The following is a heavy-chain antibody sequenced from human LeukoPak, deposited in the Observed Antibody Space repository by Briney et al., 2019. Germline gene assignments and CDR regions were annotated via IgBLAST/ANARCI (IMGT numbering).Heavy chain of an antibody. V-gene: IGHV3-30*18. J-gene: IGHJ4*02. Sequence: GGSLRLSCAASGFTFSSYGMHWVRQAPGKGLEWVAVISYDGSNKYYADSVKGRFTISRDNSKNTLYLQMNSLRAEDTAVYYCAKDYGDYDGGNYFDYWGQGTLVTVSS. CDR2: ISYDGSNK. CDR1: GFTFSSYG. CDR3: AKDYGDYDGGNYFDY. D-gene: IGHD4-17*01.